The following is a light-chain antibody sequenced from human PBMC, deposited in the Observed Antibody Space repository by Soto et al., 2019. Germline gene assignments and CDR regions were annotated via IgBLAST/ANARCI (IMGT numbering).Light chain of an antibody. CDR1: ESLFGF. CDR3: QSYNDWPFA. CDR2: GVS. J-gene: IGKJ2*01. V-gene: IGKV3-15*01. Sequence: DIVLTQSPATLSVSPGDTVTLSCRASESLFGFLAWYQQKPGQAPRLLMYGVSTRATGIPARLSGGGSATDFTLTISSLQSEDSAFYFCQSYNDWPFASGLGTRLEI.